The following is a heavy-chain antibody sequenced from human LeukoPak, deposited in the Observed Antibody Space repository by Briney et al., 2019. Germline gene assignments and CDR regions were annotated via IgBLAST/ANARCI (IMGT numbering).Heavy chain of an antibody. J-gene: IGHJ3*02. D-gene: IGHD3-22*01. CDR2: IYHSGST. V-gene: IGHV4-38-2*02. Sequence: PSETLSLTCTVSGYSISSGYYWGWIRQPPGKGLEWIGSIYHSGSTYYNPSLKSRVTISVDTSKNQFSLKLSSVTAADTAVYYCARDLQITMIVPGAFDIWGQGTMVTVSS. CDR1: GYSISSGYY. CDR3: ARDLQITMIVPGAFDI.